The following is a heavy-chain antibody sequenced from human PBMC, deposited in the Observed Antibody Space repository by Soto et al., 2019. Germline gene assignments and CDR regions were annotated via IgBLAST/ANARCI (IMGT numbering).Heavy chain of an antibody. V-gene: IGHV3-13*01. Sequence: EVQLVESVGGLVQPGGSLRLSCAASGFTFSSYDMHWVRQATGKGLEWVSAIGTAGDTYYPGSVKGRFTISRENAKNSVYLQMNSLRAGDTAVYYCARAGIYDSRAGDAFDIWGQGTMVTVSS. D-gene: IGHD3-22*01. CDR1: GFTFSSYD. CDR2: IGTAGDT. CDR3: ARAGIYDSRAGDAFDI. J-gene: IGHJ3*02.